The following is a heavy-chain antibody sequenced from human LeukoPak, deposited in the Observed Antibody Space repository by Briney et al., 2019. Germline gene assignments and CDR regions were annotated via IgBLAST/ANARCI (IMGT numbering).Heavy chain of an antibody. J-gene: IGHJ4*02. CDR2: IYDSGSA. V-gene: IGHV4-59*01. Sequence: SETLSLTCTVSGGFISSYQWSWIRQPPGKGLEWIGNIYDSGSANYNPSLKSRVVISVNTSKNQFSLNLTPVTAADTAVYYCARVGVDYSGNVLKYFFDYWGQGTLVTVSS. CDR1: GGFISSYQ. CDR3: ARVGVDYSGNVLKYFFDY. D-gene: IGHD4-23*01.